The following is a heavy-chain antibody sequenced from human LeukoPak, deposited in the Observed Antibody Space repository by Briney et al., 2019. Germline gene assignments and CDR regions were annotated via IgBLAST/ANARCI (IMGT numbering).Heavy chain of an antibody. CDR3: ARDRGEPWYYYYAMDV. J-gene: IGHJ6*02. CDR2: IYGGGST. V-gene: IGHV3-53*01. CDR1: GFTVNNNY. Sequence: PGGSLRLSCAASGFTVNNNYMSWVRQAPGKGLEWVSVIYGGGSTYYADSVKGRFTISRDNSRNTLYLQMNILRDEDTAVYCCARDRGEPWYYYYAMDVWGQGTTVTVSS.